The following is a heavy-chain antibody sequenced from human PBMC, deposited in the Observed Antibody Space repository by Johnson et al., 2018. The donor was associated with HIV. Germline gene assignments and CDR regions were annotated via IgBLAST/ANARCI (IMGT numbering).Heavy chain of an antibody. V-gene: IGHV3-66*04. Sequence: VQLVESGGGLVQPGGSLRLSCAASGFTFSSYAMSWVRQAPGKGLDWVSVISSGGDTYYADSVRGRFSISRENAKSSLYLQMHSLTVGDTAVYYCARQGLTVDALDIWGQGTMVIVSS. CDR3: ARQGLTVDALDI. CDR2: ISSGGDT. CDR1: GFTFSSYA. J-gene: IGHJ3*02. D-gene: IGHD3/OR15-3a*01.